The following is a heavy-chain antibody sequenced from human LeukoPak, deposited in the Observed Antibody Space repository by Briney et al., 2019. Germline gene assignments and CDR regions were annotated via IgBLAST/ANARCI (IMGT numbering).Heavy chain of an antibody. V-gene: IGHV1-69*01. D-gene: IGHD2-2*01. Sequence: GSSVKVSCKASGGTFSSYAISWVRQAPGQGLEWMGGIIPIFGTANYAQKFQGRVTITADESTSTAYMELSSLRSEDTAVYYCARDRSRGYYYYYMDVWGKGTTVTVSS. CDR3: ARDRSRGYYYYYMDV. CDR1: GGTFSSYA. J-gene: IGHJ6*03. CDR2: IIPIFGTA.